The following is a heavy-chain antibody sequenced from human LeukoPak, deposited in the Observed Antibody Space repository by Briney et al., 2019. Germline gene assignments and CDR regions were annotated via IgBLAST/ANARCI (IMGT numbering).Heavy chain of an antibody. J-gene: IGHJ4*02. CDR1: GFTFDDYA. Sequence: QPGGSLRLSCAASGFTFDDYAMHWVRQAPGKGLEWVSGISWNSGSIGYADSVKGRFTISRDNSKNTLYLQMSSLRAEDTAVYYCAKVTGSISSSCYDYWGQGTLVTVSS. CDR2: ISWNSGSI. V-gene: IGHV3-9*01. CDR3: AKVTGSISSSCYDY. D-gene: IGHD6-13*01.